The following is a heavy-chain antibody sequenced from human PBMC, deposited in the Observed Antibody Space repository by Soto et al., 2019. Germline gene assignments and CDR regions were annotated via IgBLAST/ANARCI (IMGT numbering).Heavy chain of an antibody. V-gene: IGHV3-23*01. CDR1: GFTFSSYA. CDR2: ISGSGGST. Sequence: GGSLRLSCAASGFTFSSYAMSWVRQAPGKGLEWVSAISGSGGSTYYADSVKGRFTTSRDNSKNTLYLQMNSLRAEDTAVYYCAKATRTKLRFLETDYYYGMDVWGQGTTVTVSS. D-gene: IGHD3-3*01. J-gene: IGHJ6*02. CDR3: AKATRTKLRFLETDYYYGMDV.